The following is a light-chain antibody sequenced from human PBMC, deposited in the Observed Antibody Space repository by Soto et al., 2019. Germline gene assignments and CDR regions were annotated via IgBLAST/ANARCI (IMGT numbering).Light chain of an antibody. CDR2: DVT. CDR1: SSDVGDFNY. V-gene: IGLV2-14*03. Sequence: QSALTQPASVSGSPGRSVTISCTGSSSDVGDFNYVSWYQHLPGRDPKLIIYDVTNRPSGISYRFSASKSGRTASLTISGVQAEDEADYYCSSYSSSSTHVVFGGGTKLTVL. J-gene: IGLJ2*01. CDR3: SSYSSSSTHVV.